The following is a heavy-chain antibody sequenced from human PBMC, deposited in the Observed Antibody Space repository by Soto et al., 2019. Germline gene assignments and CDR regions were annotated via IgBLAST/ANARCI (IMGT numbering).Heavy chain of an antibody. CDR3: AREGDGWELLLRL. D-gene: IGHD1-26*01. Sequence: EVQLVESGGGLVQPGGSLRLSCAASGFTFSSYSMNWVRQAPGKGLEWVSYISSSSSTIYYADSVKGRFTISRDNAKNSLYLQMNSLRAEDTAVYYCAREGDGWELLLRLWGQEPWSPSPQ. CDR2: ISSSSSTI. J-gene: IGHJ4*01. V-gene: IGHV3-48*01. CDR1: GFTFSSYS.